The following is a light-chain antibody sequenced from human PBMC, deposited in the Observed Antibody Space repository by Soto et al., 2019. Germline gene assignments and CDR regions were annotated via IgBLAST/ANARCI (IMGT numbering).Light chain of an antibody. Sequence: QSALTQPASVSGSPGQSITLSCTGTGSDVGAYNYVSWYQQHPGKAHKLMIYDVSNRPSGVSNRFSGSKSGNTASLTISGLQGEDEADYYCSPYRNSETLVFGTGTKVTVL. V-gene: IGLV2-14*01. CDR3: SPYRNSETLV. CDR1: GSDVGAYNY. J-gene: IGLJ1*01. CDR2: DVS.